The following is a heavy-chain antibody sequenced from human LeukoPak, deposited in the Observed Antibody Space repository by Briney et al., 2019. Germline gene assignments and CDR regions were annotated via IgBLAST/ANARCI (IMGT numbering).Heavy chain of an antibody. V-gene: IGHV1-3*01. J-gene: IGHJ4*02. CDR3: AREEHSSGSYYFDY. CDR1: GYTFTSYA. Sequence: ASVKVSCKASGYTFTSYAMHWVRQAPGQRLEWMGWINAGNGNTKYSQKSQGRVTITRDTSASTAYMELSSLRSEDTAVYYCAREEHSSGSYYFDYWGQGTLVTVSS. D-gene: IGHD6-19*01. CDR2: INAGNGNT.